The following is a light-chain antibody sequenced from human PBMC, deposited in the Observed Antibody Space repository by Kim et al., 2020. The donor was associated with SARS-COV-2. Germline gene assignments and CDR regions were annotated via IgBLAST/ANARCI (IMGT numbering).Light chain of an antibody. J-gene: IGLJ2*01. CDR2: DNN. V-gene: IGLV1-51*01. CDR3: GTWDSSLSAVV. CDR1: SSNIGNNY. Sequence: QSVLTQPPSVSAAPGQKVTISCSGSSSNIGNNYGSWYQQLPGTAPKLLIYDNNKRPSGIPDRFSGSKSGKSATLGITGLQTGDEADYYCGTWDSSLSAVVFGGGTQLTVL.